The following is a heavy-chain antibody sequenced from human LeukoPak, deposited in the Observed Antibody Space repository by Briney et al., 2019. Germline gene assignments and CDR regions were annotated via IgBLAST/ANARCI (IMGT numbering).Heavy chain of an antibody. CDR2: ITSIHAYI. CDR3: ARNSAGAPFDY. CDR1: GFTFSSYG. Sequence: GESLRLSCAASGFTFSSYGMSWVRQAPGKGLEWASSITSIHAYIYYADSVKGRFTISRDNAKNLVYLQMNSLKAEDTAVYYCARNSAGAPFDYWGQGTLVTISS. J-gene: IGHJ4*02. V-gene: IGHV3-21*01. D-gene: IGHD1-26*01.